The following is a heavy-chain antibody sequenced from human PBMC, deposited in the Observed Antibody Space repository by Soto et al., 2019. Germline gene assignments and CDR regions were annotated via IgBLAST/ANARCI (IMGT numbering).Heavy chain of an antibody. CDR3: AREGYDILTGYQY. CDR1: GFTFSSYG. Sequence: QVQLVESGGGVVQPGRSLRLSCAASGFTFSSYGMHWVRQAPGKGLEWVAVIWYDGSNKYYADSVKGRFTISRDNSKNTLYLQINSLRAEDTAVYYCAREGYDILTGYQYWGQGTLVTVSS. CDR2: IWYDGSNK. D-gene: IGHD3-9*01. J-gene: IGHJ4*02. V-gene: IGHV3-33*01.